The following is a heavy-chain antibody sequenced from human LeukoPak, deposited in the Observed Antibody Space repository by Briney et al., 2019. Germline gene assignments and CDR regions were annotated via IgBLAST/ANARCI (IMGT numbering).Heavy chain of an antibody. CDR3: ARSRRYYGGIPFGY. CDR2: INPNSGGT. V-gene: IGHV1-2*02. J-gene: IGHJ4*02. CDR1: GYTFTGYY. D-gene: IGHD4-23*01. Sequence: GASVKVSCKASGYTFTGYYMHWVRQAPGQGLEWMGWINPNSGGTNYAQKFQGRVTLTRDTSISTAYMELSRLRSDDTAVYYCARSRRYYGGIPFGYWGQGTLVTVSS.